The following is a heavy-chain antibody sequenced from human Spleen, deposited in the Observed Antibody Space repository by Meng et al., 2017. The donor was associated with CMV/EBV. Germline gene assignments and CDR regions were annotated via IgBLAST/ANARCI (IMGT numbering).Heavy chain of an antibody. Sequence: SLKISCAASGFTFDDYAMHWVRQAPGKGLEWVSGISWNSGSIGYADSVKGRFTISRDNAKNSLYLQMNTLRVEDTAVYYCARPQESPRVWGQGTTVTVSS. J-gene: IGHJ6*02. V-gene: IGHV3-9*01. CDR1: GFTFDDYA. CDR2: ISWNSGSI. D-gene: IGHD3-10*01. CDR3: ARPQESPRV.